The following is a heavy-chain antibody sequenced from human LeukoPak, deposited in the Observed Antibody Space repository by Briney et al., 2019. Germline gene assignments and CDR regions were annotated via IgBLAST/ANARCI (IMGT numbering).Heavy chain of an antibody. V-gene: IGHV4-59*12. J-gene: IGHJ6*03. D-gene: IGHD3-22*01. Sequence: SQSLSLTCTVSGGSISSYYWSWIRQPPGKGLEWIGHIYSSGSTNSNPSLKSRVTISVDTSKNQFSLKLSSVTAADTAVYYCARDRFDDSNGYYYHSYYYMNVWGEGTTVTVSS. CDR1: GGSISSYY. CDR2: IYSSGST. CDR3: ARDRFDDSNGYYYHSYYYMNV.